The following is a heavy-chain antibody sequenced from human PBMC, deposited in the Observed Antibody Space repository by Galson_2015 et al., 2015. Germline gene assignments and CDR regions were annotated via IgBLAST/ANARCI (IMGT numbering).Heavy chain of an antibody. J-gene: IGHJ4*02. CDR3: ARGRSPIIAVAGSNY. V-gene: IGHV3-30*03. CDR2: ISYDGSNK. D-gene: IGHD6-19*01. Sequence: SLRLSCAASGFTFSSYGMHWVRQAPGKGLEWVAVISYDGSNKYYADSVKGRFTISRDNSKNTLYLQMNSLRAEDTAVYYCARGRSPIIAVAGSNYWGQGTLVTVSS. CDR1: GFTFSSYG.